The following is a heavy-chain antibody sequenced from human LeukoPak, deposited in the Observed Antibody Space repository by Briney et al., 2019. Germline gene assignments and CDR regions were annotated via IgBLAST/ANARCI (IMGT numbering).Heavy chain of an antibody. Sequence: ASVKDTCKACVYTFPSYGISWVGQARGQGLDWMGWISAYNGNTNYAQKLQGRVTMTTDTSTSTAYTELRSLRSGDKGVYYCARGEEERVDTGYGLWFDRWAQGTLVTVSS. J-gene: IGHJ5*02. V-gene: IGHV1-18*01. CDR2: ISAYNGNT. CDR1: VYTFPSYG. D-gene: IGHD5-12*01. CDR3: ARGEEERVDTGYGLWFDR.